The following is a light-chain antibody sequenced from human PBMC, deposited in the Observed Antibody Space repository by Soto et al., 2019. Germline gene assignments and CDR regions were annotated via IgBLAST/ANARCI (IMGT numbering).Light chain of an antibody. V-gene: IGLV1-47*01. CDR2: RNN. J-gene: IGLJ1*01. CDR3: AAWDDSLSALYV. Sequence: QSVLTQPPSASGTPGQRVTISFSGSSSNIGTNYVYWYQQLPGTAPKLLIHRNNQRPSGVLDRFSGSKSGTSASLAISGLRSEDEADYYCAAWDDSLSALYVFGSGTKVTVL. CDR1: SSNIGTNY.